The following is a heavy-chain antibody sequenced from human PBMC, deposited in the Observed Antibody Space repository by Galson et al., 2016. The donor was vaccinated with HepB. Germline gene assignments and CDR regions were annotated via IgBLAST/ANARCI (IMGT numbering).Heavy chain of an antibody. CDR2: INFNSGST. J-gene: IGHJ4*02. CDR3: AKTRWAIGRFDY. Sequence: SLRLSCAASGFTFSNYAMSWVRQAPGKGLEWVSAINFNSGSTYYAGSVKGRFTISRDNSKNTLYLQMKSLRAEDTAVYYCAKTRWAIGRFDYWGQGTRVTVSS. CDR1: GFTFSNYA. D-gene: IGHD6-13*01. V-gene: IGHV3-23*01.